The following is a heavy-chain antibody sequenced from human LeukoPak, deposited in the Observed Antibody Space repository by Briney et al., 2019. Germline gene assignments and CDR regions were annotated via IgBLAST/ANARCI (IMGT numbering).Heavy chain of an antibody. D-gene: IGHD3-3*01. J-gene: IGHJ4*02. CDR1: GYTFTGYH. Sequence: GASVKVSCKASGYTFTGYHMHWVRQAPGQGLEWVGWINPNSGGTNYAQKFQGRVAMTLDTSISTAYMELSRLRSDDTAVYYCARPLRLLEWFLSGEDYFDSWGQGTLVTVSS. V-gene: IGHV1-2*02. CDR2: INPNSGGT. CDR3: ARPLRLLEWFLSGEDYFDS.